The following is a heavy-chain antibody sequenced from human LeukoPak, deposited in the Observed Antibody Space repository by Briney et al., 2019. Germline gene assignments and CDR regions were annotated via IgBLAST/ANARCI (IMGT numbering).Heavy chain of an antibody. J-gene: IGHJ4*02. Sequence: GGSLRLSCAASGFTFSSYSMNWARQAPGKGLEWVSSISSSSSYIYYADSVKGRFTISRDNGKNSLYLQMNSLRAEDTAVYYCASAGTDYFDYWGQGTLVTVSS. CDR3: ASAGTDYFDY. CDR2: ISSSSSYI. CDR1: GFTFSSYS. D-gene: IGHD1-1*01. V-gene: IGHV3-21*01.